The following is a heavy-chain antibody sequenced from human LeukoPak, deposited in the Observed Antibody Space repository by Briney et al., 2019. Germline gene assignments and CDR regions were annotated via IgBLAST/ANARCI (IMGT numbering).Heavy chain of an antibody. V-gene: IGHV4-4*07. D-gene: IGHD4-17*01. J-gene: IGHJ6*02. CDR1: GSSISSYY. CDR2: IYATGST. CDR3: ARQADYGAYGRYYYGMDV. Sequence: PSETLSLTCTVSGSSISSYYWNWIRQPAGKGLEWIGRIYATGSTNDNPSLKSRVTMSVDTSKNQFSLKLSSVTAADTAVYYCARQADYGAYGRYYYGMDVWGQGTTVTVSS.